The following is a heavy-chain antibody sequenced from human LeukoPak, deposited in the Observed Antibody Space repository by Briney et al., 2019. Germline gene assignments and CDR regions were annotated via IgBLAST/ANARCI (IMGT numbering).Heavy chain of an antibody. CDR1: GFTLRTYG. D-gene: IGHD2-15*01. CDR3: AKVIGGSSFWYARGFDY. V-gene: IGHV3-30*02. Sequence: PGGSLRLSCAASGFTLRTYGMHCVREAPGKGLEWVAFIWNDESNKYYADSVKGRFTISRDNSKTTLYLKMNSLRSEDTAVYFCAKVIGGSSFWYARGFDYWGQGNLVTVSS. J-gene: IGHJ4*02. CDR2: IWNDESNK.